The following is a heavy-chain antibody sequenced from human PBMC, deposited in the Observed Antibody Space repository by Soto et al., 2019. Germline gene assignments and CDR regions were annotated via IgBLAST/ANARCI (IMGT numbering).Heavy chain of an antibody. CDR2: ISGSGGST. CDR3: AKDGGKDYGDYLNRDY. CDR1: GFTFSSYA. Sequence: EVQLLESGGGLVQPGGSLRLSCAASGFTFSSYAMSWVRQAPGKGLEWVSAISGSGGSTYYADSVKGRFTISRDNSKNTLYLQMNSLRAEDTAVYYCAKDGGKDYGDYLNRDYWGQGTLVTVSS. V-gene: IGHV3-23*01. J-gene: IGHJ4*02. D-gene: IGHD4-17*01.